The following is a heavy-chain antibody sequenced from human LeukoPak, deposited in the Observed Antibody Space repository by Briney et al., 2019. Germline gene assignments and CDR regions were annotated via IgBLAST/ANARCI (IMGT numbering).Heavy chain of an antibody. D-gene: IGHD3-10*01. CDR3: ARDAREVLLWFGEFFP. Sequence: SETLSLTCTVSGGSISSYYWSWIRQPAGKGLEWIGRIYYSGSTNYNPSLKSRVTISLDTSKNQFSLKLSSVTAADTAVYYCARDAREVLLWFGEFFPWGQGTLVTVSS. CDR2: IYYSGST. V-gene: IGHV4-4*07. CDR1: GGSISSYY. J-gene: IGHJ5*02.